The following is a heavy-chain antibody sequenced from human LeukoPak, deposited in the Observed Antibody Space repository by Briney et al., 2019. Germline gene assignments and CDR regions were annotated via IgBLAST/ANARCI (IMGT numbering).Heavy chain of an antibody. V-gene: IGHV3-21*01. Sequence: GGSLRLSCAASGFTFSSYSMNWVRQAPGKGLEWVSSISSSSSYIYYADSVKGRFTISRDNSKNTLYLQMNSLRAEDTAVYYCAKEPVGYCSSTSCLGGFDYWGQGTLVTVSS. J-gene: IGHJ4*02. CDR2: ISSSSSYI. CDR3: AKEPVGYCSSTSCLGGFDY. D-gene: IGHD2-2*01. CDR1: GFTFSSYS.